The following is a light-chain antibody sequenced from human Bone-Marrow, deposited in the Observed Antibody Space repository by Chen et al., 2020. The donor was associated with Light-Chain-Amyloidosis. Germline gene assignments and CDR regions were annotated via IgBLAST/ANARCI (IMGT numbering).Light chain of an antibody. CDR2: DDS. Sequence: SYVLTQPSSVSVAPGQTATIACGGNNIGTTSVHWYQKTPGQAPLLVVYDDSDRPSGIPGRLSGSNSGNTATLTISRVEAGDAADYYCQVWDRSSDRPVFGGGTKLTVL. CDR3: QVWDRSSDRPV. CDR1: NIGTTS. V-gene: IGLV3-21*02. J-gene: IGLJ3*02.